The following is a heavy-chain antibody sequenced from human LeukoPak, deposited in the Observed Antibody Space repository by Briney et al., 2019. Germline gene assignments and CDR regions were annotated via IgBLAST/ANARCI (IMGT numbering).Heavy chain of an antibody. CDR3: ARPRSTKYYYDSRGPLYFDY. CDR1: GYSFTSYW. J-gene: IGHJ4*02. CDR2: IYPGDSDT. D-gene: IGHD3-22*01. Sequence: GESLKISCKGSGYSFTSYWIGWVRQMPGKGLEWMGIIYPGDSDTRYSPSFQGQVTISADKSISAAYLQWSSLKASDTAMYYCARPRSTKYYYDSRGPLYFDYWGQGTLVTVSS. V-gene: IGHV5-51*01.